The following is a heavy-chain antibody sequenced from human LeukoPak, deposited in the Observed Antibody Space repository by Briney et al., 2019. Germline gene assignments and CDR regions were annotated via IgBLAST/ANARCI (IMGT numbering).Heavy chain of an antibody. Sequence: PGGSLRLSCAASGFTFSNAWMSWVRQAPGKGLEWVGRIKSKTDGGTTDYAAPVKGRFTISRDDSKNTLYLQMNSLKTEDTAVYYCTTRQNYYDSSGYYSSLYYFDYWGQGTLVTVSS. J-gene: IGHJ4*02. CDR1: GFTFSNAW. CDR2: IKSKTDGGTT. D-gene: IGHD3-22*01. V-gene: IGHV3-15*01. CDR3: TTRQNYYDSSGYYSSLYYFDY.